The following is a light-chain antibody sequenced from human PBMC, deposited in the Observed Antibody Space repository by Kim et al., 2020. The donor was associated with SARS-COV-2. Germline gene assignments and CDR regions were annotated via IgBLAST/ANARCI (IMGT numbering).Light chain of an antibody. CDR1: SSDVGGYNY. V-gene: IGLV2-11*01. CDR3: CSYGGTYNV. J-gene: IGLJ1*01. Sequence: QSALTQTRTVSGSPGQSVTISCTGTSSDVGGYNYVSWYQQHPGKAPKFMIYDVSKRPSGVPDRFSGSKSGNTASLTISGLQAEDEADYYCCSYGGTYNVFGTGTKVTVL. CDR2: DVS.